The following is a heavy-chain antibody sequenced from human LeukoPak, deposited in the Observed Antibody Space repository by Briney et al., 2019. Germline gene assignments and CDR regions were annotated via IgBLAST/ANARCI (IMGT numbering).Heavy chain of an antibody. V-gene: IGHV3-9*01. J-gene: IGHJ4*02. CDR2: ISWNSGSI. D-gene: IGHD6-19*01. CDR1: GFIFNNYA. Sequence: GGSLRLSCAGSGFIFNNYAMHWVRQPPGKGLEWVSGISWNSGSIDYADSVKGRFTIPRDNAKNSLYLQMNSLRVEDTAFYYCAKDNRRHYTSGPNPDSLHWGQGALVTVSS. CDR3: AKDNRRHYTSGPNPDSLH.